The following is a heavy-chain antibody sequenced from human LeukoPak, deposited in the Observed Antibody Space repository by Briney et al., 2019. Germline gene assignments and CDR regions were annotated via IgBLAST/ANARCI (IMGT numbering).Heavy chain of an antibody. Sequence: SETLSLTCTVSGGSISSYYWSWIRQPPGKGLEWIGYTYYSGSTNYNPSLRSRVTISVDKSKNQFSLKLSSVSAADTAVYYCARRDYYDSTGYYPTLYWGQGTLVTVSS. J-gene: IGHJ4*02. V-gene: IGHV4-59*12. CDR3: ARRDYYDSTGYYPTLY. CDR2: TYYSGST. CDR1: GGSISSYY. D-gene: IGHD3-22*01.